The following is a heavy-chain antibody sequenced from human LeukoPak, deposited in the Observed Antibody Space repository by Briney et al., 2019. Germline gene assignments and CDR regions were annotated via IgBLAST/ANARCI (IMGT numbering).Heavy chain of an antibody. Sequence: GSLRLSCVSSGFTFSNYGMHWVRQAPGKGLEWVALIWFDGSNKNYADSVKGRFSISRDNSKNTLSLQMNSLRAEDTPVYFCVRTLPAYVYGMDVWGQGTTVTVSS. CDR2: IWFDGSNK. J-gene: IGHJ6*02. V-gene: IGHV3-33*01. CDR3: VRTLPAYVYGMDV. D-gene: IGHD3-16*01. CDR1: GFTFSNYG.